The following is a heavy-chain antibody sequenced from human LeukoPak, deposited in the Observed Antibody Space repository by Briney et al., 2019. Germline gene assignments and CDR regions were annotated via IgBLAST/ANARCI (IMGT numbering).Heavy chain of an antibody. CDR2: IRGSGGST. J-gene: IGHJ4*02. Sequence: GGSLRLSCAASGFTFSDFAMSWVRQAPGKGLEWVSTIRGSGGSTYYADSVKGRFTISRDNAKNSLYLQMNSLRAEDTAVYYCARSDHYFDYWGQGTLVTVSS. CDR1: GFTFSDFA. V-gene: IGHV3-23*01. D-gene: IGHD2-21*02. CDR3: ARSDHYFDY.